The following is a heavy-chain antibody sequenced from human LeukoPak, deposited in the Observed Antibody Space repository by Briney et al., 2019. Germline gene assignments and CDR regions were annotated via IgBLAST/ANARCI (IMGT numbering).Heavy chain of an antibody. CDR1: GFTFSSYA. Sequence: GGSLRLSCAASGFTFSSYAMSSVRQAPGKGLEWVSAVTASAGNTYYADSVKGRFTISRDNSKNTLYLQVNSLRAEDTAVYYCAKGDYYGSGSFFKNGMDVWGQGTTVTVSS. V-gene: IGHV3-23*01. CDR3: AKGDYYGSGSFFKNGMDV. J-gene: IGHJ6*02. CDR2: VTASAGNT. D-gene: IGHD3-10*01.